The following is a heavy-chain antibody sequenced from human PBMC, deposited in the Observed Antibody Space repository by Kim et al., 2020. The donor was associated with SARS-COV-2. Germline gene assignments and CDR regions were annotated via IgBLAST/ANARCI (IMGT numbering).Heavy chain of an antibody. CDR3: ARDRLGSGGLYGMDV. CDR2: IYYSGNT. Sequence: TLSLTCTVSGDSITNYYWSWIRQPPGKGLEWIGYIYYSGNTNYNPSVKSRVTISVDTSKNQFSLRLTSVTAADTAVYYCARDRLGSGGLYGMDVWGQGTTVTVS. CDR1: GDSITNYY. J-gene: IGHJ6*02. D-gene: IGHD3-10*01. V-gene: IGHV4-59*13.